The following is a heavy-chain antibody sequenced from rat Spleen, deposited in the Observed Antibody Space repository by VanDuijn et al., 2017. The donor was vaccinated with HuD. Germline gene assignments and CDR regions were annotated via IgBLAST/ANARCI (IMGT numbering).Heavy chain of an antibody. CDR2: LSYDGSST. Sequence: EVRLVESGGGLVRPGRSLKLSCAASGFTFSDYNMAWVRQAPTKGLEWVATLSYDGSSTYYRDSVKGRFPISRDNAKSTLYLQMDSLRSEDTATYYCARLTIAAYVMDAWGQGASVTVSS. CDR3: ARLTIAAYVMDA. J-gene: IGHJ4*01. V-gene: IGHV5-7*01. D-gene: IGHD1-2*01. CDR1: GFTFSDYN.